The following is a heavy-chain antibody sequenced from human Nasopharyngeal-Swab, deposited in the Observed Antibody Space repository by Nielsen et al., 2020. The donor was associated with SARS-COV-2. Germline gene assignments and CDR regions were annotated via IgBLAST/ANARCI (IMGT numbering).Heavy chain of an antibody. D-gene: IGHD5-12*01. J-gene: IGHJ4*02. Sequence: VRQAPGKGLEWVANIKQDGSEKYYVDSVKGRFTISRDNAKNSLYLQMNSLRAEDTAVYYCAGVYSGYDMPVGLDYWGQGTLVTVSS. CDR2: IKQDGSEK. CDR3: AGVYSGYDMPVGLDY. V-gene: IGHV3-7*01.